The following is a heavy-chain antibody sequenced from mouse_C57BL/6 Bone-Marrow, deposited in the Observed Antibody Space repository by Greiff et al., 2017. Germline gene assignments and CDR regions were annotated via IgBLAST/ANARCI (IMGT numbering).Heavy chain of an antibody. CDR2: INPNNGGT. V-gene: IGHV1-26*01. CDR1: GYTFTDYY. Sequence: VQLQQSGPELVKPGASVKISCKASGYTFTDYYMNWVKQSHGKSLEWIGDINPNNGGTSYNQKFKGKATLTVDKSSSTAYMELRSLTSEDSAVYYCARLVWFYFDYWGQGTTLTVSS. J-gene: IGHJ2*01. D-gene: IGHD2-10*02. CDR3: ARLVWFYFDY.